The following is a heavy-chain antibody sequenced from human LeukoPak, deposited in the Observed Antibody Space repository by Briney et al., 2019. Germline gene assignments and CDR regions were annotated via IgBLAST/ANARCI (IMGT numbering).Heavy chain of an antibody. V-gene: IGHV3-53*01. CDR2: IYSGGSP. CDR3: ARVSGIRGNYYDF. D-gene: IGHD1-26*01. CDR1: GFTFSTYT. Sequence: PGGSLRLSCVASGFTFSTYTMSWVRQAPGRGLEWVSIIYSGGSPYYADSVRGRFTISRDNSKNTVSLQMNSLRAEDTAVYYCARVSGIRGNYYDFWGQGTLVTVSS. J-gene: IGHJ4*02.